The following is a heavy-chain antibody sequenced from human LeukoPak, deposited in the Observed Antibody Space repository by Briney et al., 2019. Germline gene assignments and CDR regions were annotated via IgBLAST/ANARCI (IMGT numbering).Heavy chain of an antibody. D-gene: IGHD3-22*01. Sequence: SETLSLTCTVSGGSISSSSYCWGWIRQPPGKGLEWIGRIYYSGSTYYNPSLKSRVTISVDTSKNQFSLNLSSVAAADTAVYYCARSYYDSSGYFGGYYYYYMDVWGKGTTVTVSS. CDR2: IYYSGST. CDR1: GGSISSSSYC. CDR3: ARSYYDSSGYFGGYYYYYMDV. J-gene: IGHJ6*03. V-gene: IGHV4-39*07.